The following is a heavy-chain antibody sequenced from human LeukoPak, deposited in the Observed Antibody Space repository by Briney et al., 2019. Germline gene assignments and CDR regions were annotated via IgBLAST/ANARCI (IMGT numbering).Heavy chain of an antibody. CDR1: GFTFSSYS. V-gene: IGHV3-48*01. CDR3: ARDVITMVRGVPYYFDY. Sequence: GGSLRLSCAASGFTFSSYSMNWVRQARGRGLDRVSYISSSSSTIYYADSVKGRFTISRDNAKNSLYLQMNSLRAEDTAVYYCARDVITMVRGVPYYFDYWGQGTLVTVSS. J-gene: IGHJ4*02. CDR2: ISSSSSTI. D-gene: IGHD3-10*01.